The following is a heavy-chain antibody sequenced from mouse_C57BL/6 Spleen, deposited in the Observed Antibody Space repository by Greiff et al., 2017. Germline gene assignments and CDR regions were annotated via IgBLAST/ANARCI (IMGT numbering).Heavy chain of an antibody. V-gene: IGHV1-7*01. CDR2: LNPSSGYT. D-gene: IGHD3-2*02. CDR3: ARDEVDTSGYFDY. Sequence: QVQLKESGAELAKPGASVKLSCKASGYTFTSYWMHWVKQRPGKGLELIGYLNPSSGYTKYNQKFKDKATLTADKSSSTAYMQLSSLTYVDSAVYYCARDEVDTSGYFDYGGQGTTLTVSS. CDR1: GYTFTSYW. J-gene: IGHJ2*01.